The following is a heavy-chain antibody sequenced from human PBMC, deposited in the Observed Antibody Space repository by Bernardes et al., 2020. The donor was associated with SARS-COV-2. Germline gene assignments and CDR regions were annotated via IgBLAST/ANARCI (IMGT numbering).Heavy chain of an antibody. Sequence: GGSLRLSCTASGFTFNTYWMHWVRQAPGKGLEWVSRISTDGRTTTYADSVKGRFTISRDNARNPVYLQMNSLRDEDTAVYYCVRSVAPNYGLFDYWGRGTLVTVSS. CDR3: VRSVAPNYGLFDY. CDR1: GFTFNTYW. V-gene: IGHV3-74*03. CDR2: ISTDGRTT. D-gene: IGHD4-17*01. J-gene: IGHJ4*02.